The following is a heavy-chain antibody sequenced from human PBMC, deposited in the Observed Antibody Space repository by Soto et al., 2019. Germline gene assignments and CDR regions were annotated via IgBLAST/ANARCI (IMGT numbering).Heavy chain of an antibody. CDR2: IYSGGST. Sequence: GGSLRLSCAASGFTVSSNYMSWVRQAPGKGLEWVSVIYSGGSTYYADSVKGRFTISRDNSKNTLYLQMNSLRAEDTAVYYCAGTSSGYLYYFDYWGQGTLVTVSS. CDR1: GFTVSSNY. V-gene: IGHV3-66*01. CDR3: AGTSSGYLYYFDY. D-gene: IGHD3-22*01. J-gene: IGHJ4*02.